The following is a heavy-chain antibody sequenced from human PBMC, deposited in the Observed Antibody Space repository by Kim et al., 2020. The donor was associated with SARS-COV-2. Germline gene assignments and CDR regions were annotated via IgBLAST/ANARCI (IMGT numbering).Heavy chain of an antibody. V-gene: IGHV4-34*13. Sequence: YNPYLKRLITISVDTSKNQMSLRLSSVTAADSAVYYCARVEGDYFDWYFDLWGRGTLVTVSS. J-gene: IGHJ2*01. CDR3: ARVEGDYFDWYFDL. D-gene: IGHD4-17*01.